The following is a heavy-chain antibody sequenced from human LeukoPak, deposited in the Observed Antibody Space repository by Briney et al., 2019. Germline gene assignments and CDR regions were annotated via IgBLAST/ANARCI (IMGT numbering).Heavy chain of an antibody. J-gene: IGHJ4*02. V-gene: IGHV3-11*06. CDR2: ISSSSSYT. D-gene: IGHD5-24*01. CDR3: ASHRDGYNPFDY. CDR1: GFTFSDYY. Sequence: GGSLRLSCAASGFTFSDYYMSWIRQAPGKGLEWVSYISSSSSYTNYADSVKGRFTISRDNPKNSLSLQMNSLRAEDTAVYYCASHRDGYNPFDYWGQGTLVTVSS.